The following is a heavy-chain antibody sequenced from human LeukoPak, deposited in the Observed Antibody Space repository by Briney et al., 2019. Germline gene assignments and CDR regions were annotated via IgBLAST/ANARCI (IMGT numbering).Heavy chain of an antibody. CDR1: GFTFSSYA. J-gene: IGHJ4*02. CDR3: ARGKAGGTMIVVAD. V-gene: IGHV3-30-3*01. Sequence: GGSLRLSCAASGFTFSSYAMSWVRQAPGKGLEWVAVISYDGSNTYYAGSVKGRFTISRDNSKNTLYLQINSLRAEDMAVYYCARGKAGGTMIVVADWGQGTLVTVSS. CDR2: ISYDGSNT. D-gene: IGHD3-22*01.